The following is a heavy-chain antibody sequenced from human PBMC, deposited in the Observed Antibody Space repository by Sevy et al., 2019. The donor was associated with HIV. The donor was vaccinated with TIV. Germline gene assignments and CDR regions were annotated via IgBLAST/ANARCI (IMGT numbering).Heavy chain of an antibody. V-gene: IGHV1-69*13. CDR1: GGTFSSYA. D-gene: IGHD6-13*01. CDR3: AREKITVSSSSRGDDY. J-gene: IGHJ4*02. Sequence: ASVKVSCKASGGTFSSYAISWVRQAPGQGLEWMGGIIPIFGTANYAQKFQGRVTITADESTSTAYMELNSLRSEDTAVYYCAREKITVSSSSRGDDYWGQGTLVTVSS. CDR2: IIPIFGTA.